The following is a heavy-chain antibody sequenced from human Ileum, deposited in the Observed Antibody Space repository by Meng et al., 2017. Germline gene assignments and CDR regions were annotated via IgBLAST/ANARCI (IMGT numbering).Heavy chain of an antibody. CDR3: AIEGAYNGGDY. D-gene: IGHD1-1*01. Sequence: QVQLVQSGAEVKKPGASVKVSCKASGYTFTTYGISWVRQAPGQGLEWMGWMNTDKGNTNYAQKFQGRVTMTRDTSTSTAYMELRSLRSDDTAVYYCAIEGAYNGGDYWGQGTLVTVSS. CDR2: MNTDKGNT. CDR1: GYTFTTYG. V-gene: IGHV1-18*01. J-gene: IGHJ4*02.